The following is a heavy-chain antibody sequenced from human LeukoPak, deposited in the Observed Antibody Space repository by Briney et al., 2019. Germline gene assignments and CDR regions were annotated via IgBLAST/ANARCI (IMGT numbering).Heavy chain of an antibody. CDR1: GGTFSSYA. Sequence: SVKLSCKASGGTFSSYAISWVRKAPGQGLEWMGGIITIFGTDNYPQKFQGRVTITTDESTSTAYMELSSLRSEDTAVYYCARDGPRGNYMDVWGKGTTVTVSS. D-gene: IGHD3-10*01. CDR2: IITIFGTD. CDR3: ARDGPRGNYMDV. V-gene: IGHV1-69*05. J-gene: IGHJ6*03.